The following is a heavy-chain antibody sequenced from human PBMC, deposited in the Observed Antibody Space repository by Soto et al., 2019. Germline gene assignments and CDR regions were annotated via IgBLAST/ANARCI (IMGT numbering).Heavy chain of an antibody. Sequence: SETLSLTCAFYGGSFDDFYWSWVRQSPGKGLEWVGEISHDGGTNYSPSLASRVSVSVDTSKNQFSLHLRSVTATDTGLYYCARGQLVWYGDLTPYHRDMDVWGQGTTVTVSS. D-gene: IGHD3-10*01. J-gene: IGHJ6*02. CDR1: GGSFDDFY. CDR2: ISHDGGT. CDR3: ARGQLVWYGDLTPYHRDMDV. V-gene: IGHV4-34*01.